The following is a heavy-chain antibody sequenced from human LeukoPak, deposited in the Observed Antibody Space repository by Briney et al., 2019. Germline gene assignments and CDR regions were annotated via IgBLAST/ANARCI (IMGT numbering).Heavy chain of an antibody. CDR3: TQMRGGYNAPDAFDI. J-gene: IGHJ3*02. CDR2: IRSKASGGTT. CDR1: GFTFGDYA. D-gene: IGHD5-24*01. Sequence: GGSLRLSCTASGFTFGDYAMSWFRQAPGKGLEWVGFIRSKASGGTTEYAASVKGRFTISRDDSKSIAYLQMNSLKTEDTAVYYCTQMRGGYNAPDAFDIWGQGTMVTVSS. V-gene: IGHV3-49*03.